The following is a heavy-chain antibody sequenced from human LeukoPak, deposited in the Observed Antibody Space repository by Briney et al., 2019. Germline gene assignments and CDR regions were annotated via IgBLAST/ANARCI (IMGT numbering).Heavy chain of an antibody. CDR3: ARGLAAAGVYWFDP. D-gene: IGHD6-13*01. CDR1: GYTFTGYY. Sequence: ASVKVSCKASGYTFTGYYLHWVRQAPGQGLEWMGWINPNSGGTRYAQKFQGRVTVTRGTSIGTTYMELSSLRSDDTAVYYCARGLAAAGVYWFDPWGQGTLVTVSS. V-gene: IGHV1-2*02. J-gene: IGHJ5*02. CDR2: INPNSGGT.